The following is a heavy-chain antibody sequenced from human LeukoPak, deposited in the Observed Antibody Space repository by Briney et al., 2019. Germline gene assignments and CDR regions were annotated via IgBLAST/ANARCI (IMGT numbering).Heavy chain of an antibody. Sequence: GGSLRLSCAASGFTFSSYSMNWVRQAPGKGLEWVSSISSSSSYIYYADSVKGRFTISRDNAKNSLYLQMKSLRAEDTAVYYCARGKTSQNIVTRKTYNWFDPWGQGTLVTVSS. CDR2: ISSSSSYI. J-gene: IGHJ5*02. V-gene: IGHV3-21*01. CDR1: GFTFSSYS. D-gene: IGHD2/OR15-2a*01. CDR3: ARGKTSQNIVTRKTYNWFDP.